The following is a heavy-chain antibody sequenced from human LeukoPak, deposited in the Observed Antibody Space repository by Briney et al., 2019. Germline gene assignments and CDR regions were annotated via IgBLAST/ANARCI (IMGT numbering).Heavy chain of an antibody. V-gene: IGHV3-48*04. J-gene: IGHJ2*01. CDR2: ISSDSGTI. CDR3: ARGGSYCSSTRCYDTLGYFDL. D-gene: IGHD2-2*01. Sequence: GGSLRLSCAASGFTFSSYAMSWVRQTPGKGLEWVSYISSDSGTIYYADPVKGRFTISRDNAKNSLYLQMNSLRAEDTAVYYCARGGSYCSSTRCYDTLGYFDLWGRGTLVTVSS. CDR1: GFTFSSYA.